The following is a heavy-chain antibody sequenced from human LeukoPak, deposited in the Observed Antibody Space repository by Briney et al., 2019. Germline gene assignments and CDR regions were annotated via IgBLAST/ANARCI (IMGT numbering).Heavy chain of an antibody. CDR2: IKRDGSGA. D-gene: IGHD2-8*01. Sequence: GGSLRLSCAASGFTFSSYAMHWVRQAPGKGLVWVSRIKRDGSGATYADSVKGRVTISRDNAKNTLYLQMNSLRAEDTAVYYWARSNGSGMDVWGQGTTVTVSS. CDR3: ARSNGSGMDV. CDR1: GFTFSSYA. V-gene: IGHV3-74*01. J-gene: IGHJ6*01.